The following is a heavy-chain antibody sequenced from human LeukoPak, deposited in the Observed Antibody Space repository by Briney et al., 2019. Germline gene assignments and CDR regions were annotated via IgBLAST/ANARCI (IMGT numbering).Heavy chain of an antibody. Sequence: ASVTISRKVSGYTFTDYYMHWVQQAPGKGLEWMGLVDPEDGETIYAEKFQGRVTITADTSTDTAYMELSSLRSEDTAVYYCATETRYCSSTSCYHYYGMDVWGQGTTVTVSS. CDR3: ATETRYCSSTSCYHYYGMDV. CDR2: VDPEDGET. J-gene: IGHJ6*02. V-gene: IGHV1-69-2*01. D-gene: IGHD2-2*01. CDR1: GYTFTDYY.